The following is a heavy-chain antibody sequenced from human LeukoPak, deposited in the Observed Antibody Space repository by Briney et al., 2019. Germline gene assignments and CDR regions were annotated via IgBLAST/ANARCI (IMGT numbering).Heavy chain of an antibody. V-gene: IGHV4-34*01. CDR1: GGSFSGYY. CDR2: INHSGST. CDR3: ARGSQSLGYCSGGSCRAKIFDY. Sequence: SETLSLTCAVYGGSFSGYYWSWIRQPPGKGLEWIGEINHSGSTNYNPSLKSRVTISVDTSKNQFSLKLSTVTAADTAVYYCARGSQSLGYCSGGSCRAKIFDYWGQGTLVTVSS. J-gene: IGHJ4*02. D-gene: IGHD2-15*01.